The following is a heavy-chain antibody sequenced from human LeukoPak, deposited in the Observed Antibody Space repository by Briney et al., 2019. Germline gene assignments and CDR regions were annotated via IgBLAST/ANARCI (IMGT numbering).Heavy chain of an antibody. CDR3: ARDEGKENGMDV. V-gene: IGHV3-33*01. J-gene: IGHJ6*02. CDR2: IWHDGRNK. Sequence: GGSLRLSCAASGFTFSSYGMHWVRQAPGKGLEWAAVIWHDGRNKEYADSVKGRFTISRDNSKNTLYLQTNSLRAEDTAVYCCARDEGKENGMDVWGQGTTVTVS. CDR1: GFTFSSYG.